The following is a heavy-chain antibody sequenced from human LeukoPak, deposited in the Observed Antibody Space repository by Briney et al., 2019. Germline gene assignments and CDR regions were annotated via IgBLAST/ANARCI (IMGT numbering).Heavy chain of an antibody. Sequence: SETLSLTCTVSGGSISSGDYYWSWIRQPPGKGLEWIGYIYYSGSTYYNPSLKSRVTISVDTSKNQFSLKLSSVTAADTAVYYCAREPSGYHDAFDIWGQGTMVTVSS. CDR2: IYYSGST. CDR3: AREPSGYHDAFDI. J-gene: IGHJ3*02. D-gene: IGHD3-22*01. CDR1: GGSISSGDYY. V-gene: IGHV4-30-4*01.